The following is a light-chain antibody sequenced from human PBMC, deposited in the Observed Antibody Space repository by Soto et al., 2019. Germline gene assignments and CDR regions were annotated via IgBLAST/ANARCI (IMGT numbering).Light chain of an antibody. CDR3: QKFNSPPYT. CDR1: RGVSDY. V-gene: IGKV1-27*01. CDR2: TAS. Sequence: DVQLTQSPSSLPASVGDGVTITCRASRGVSDYLAWYQQKPGSPPRLLIFTASTLQSGVPSRFSGSGSGTDFSLTISSLQPEDVATYYCQKFNSPPYTFGQGTKLEIK. J-gene: IGKJ2*01.